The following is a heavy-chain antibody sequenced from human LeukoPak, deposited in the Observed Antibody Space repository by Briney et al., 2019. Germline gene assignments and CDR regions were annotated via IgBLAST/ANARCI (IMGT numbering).Heavy chain of an antibody. J-gene: IGHJ5*02. Sequence: GASVKVSCKASGYTFTGYYMHWVRQAPGQGLEWMGWINPNSGGTNYAQKFQGRVTMARDTSISTAYMELSRLRSDDTAVYYCARENPYSSTSHDPWGQGTLVTVSS. V-gene: IGHV1-2*02. CDR3: ARENPYSSTSHDP. D-gene: IGHD6-13*01. CDR1: GYTFTGYY. CDR2: INPNSGGT.